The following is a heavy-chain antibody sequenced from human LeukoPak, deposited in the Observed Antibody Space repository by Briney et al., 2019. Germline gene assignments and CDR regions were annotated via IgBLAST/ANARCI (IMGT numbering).Heavy chain of an antibody. CDR1: GGSIRDYY. J-gene: IGHJ4*02. V-gene: IGHV4-59*01. CDR2: IYYNGNT. D-gene: IGHD4-17*01. Sequence: SETLSLTCTVSGGSIRDYYWSWIRQPPGKGLEWVGYIYYNGNTNYNPSLESRVIISVDTSKNQFSLKLHSVTAADTAVYYCARGSLRGVTTTFSDYWGEGALVTVSS. CDR3: ARGSLRGVTTTFSDY.